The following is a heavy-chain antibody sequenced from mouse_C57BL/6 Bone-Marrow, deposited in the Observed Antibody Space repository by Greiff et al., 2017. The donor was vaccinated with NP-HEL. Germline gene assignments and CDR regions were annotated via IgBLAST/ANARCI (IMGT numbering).Heavy chain of an antibody. CDR2: IYPGSGNT. D-gene: IGHD2-1*01. J-gene: IGHJ2*01. Sequence: VQLQQSGPELVKPGASVKISCKASGYSFTSYYIHWVKQRPGQGLEWIGWIYPGSGNTKYNEKFKGKATLTADTSSSTAYMQLSSLTSDDSAVYSWARLIYYGILYYFDYWGQGTTLTVSS. V-gene: IGHV1-66*01. CDR3: ARLIYYGILYYFDY. CDR1: GYSFTSYY.